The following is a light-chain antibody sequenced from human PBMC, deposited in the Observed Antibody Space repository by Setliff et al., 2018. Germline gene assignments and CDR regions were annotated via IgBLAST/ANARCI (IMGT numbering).Light chain of an antibody. CDR2: DAS. J-gene: IGKJ3*01. V-gene: IGKV3-11*01. CDR1: QSVSRY. Sequence: TLSLSPGERATLSCRASQSVSRYLAWYQQKPGQAPRLLIYDASNRATGIPARFSGSGSGTDFTLTISSLEPEDFAVYYCQQLGNWPVKFGPGTKVEIK. CDR3: QQLGNWPVK.